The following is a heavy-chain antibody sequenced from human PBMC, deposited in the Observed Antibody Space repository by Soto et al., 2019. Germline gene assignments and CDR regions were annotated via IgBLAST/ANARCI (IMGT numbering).Heavy chain of an antibody. CDR1: GFSLSTSGVG. V-gene: IGHV2-5*02. D-gene: IGHD6-6*01. Sequence: QITLKESGPTLVKPTQTLTLTCTFSGFSLSTSGVGVGWIRQPPGKALEWLALIYWDDDKRYSPSLKSRLTITKDTSKNQVVLTMTNMDPVDTAPYYCAHSLYSSSSRYFGENWFDPWGQGTLVTVSS. J-gene: IGHJ5*02. CDR3: AHSLYSSSSRYFGENWFDP. CDR2: IYWDDDK.